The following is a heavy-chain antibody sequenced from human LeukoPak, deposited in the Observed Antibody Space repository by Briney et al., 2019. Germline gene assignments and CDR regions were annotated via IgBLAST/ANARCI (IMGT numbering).Heavy chain of an antibody. Sequence: GGSLRLSCAASGFTFSSYAMHWVRQAPGKGLEWVAVISYDGSNKYYADSVKGRFTISRDNSKNTLYLQMNSLRAEDTAVYYCARETTEYSSSGVFDYWGQGTLVTVSS. J-gene: IGHJ4*02. CDR1: GFTFSSYA. CDR2: ISYDGSNK. CDR3: ARETTEYSSSGVFDY. V-gene: IGHV3-30-3*01. D-gene: IGHD6-6*01.